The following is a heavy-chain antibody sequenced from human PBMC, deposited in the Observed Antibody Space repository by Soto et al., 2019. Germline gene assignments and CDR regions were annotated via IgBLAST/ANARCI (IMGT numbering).Heavy chain of an antibody. Sequence: QVQLQESGPGLVKPSGTLSLTCAVSGGSISSSNWWSWVRQPPGKGLEWIGEIYHSGSTNYNPSPKTPITISVDKSKSLFYPCLSSVTAAATAVDYCGRHYYDSSGRVRHDACVIWGLGTMVTVSS. J-gene: IGHJ3*02. CDR2: IYHSGST. CDR3: GRHYYDSSGRVRHDACVI. CDR1: GGSISSSNW. D-gene: IGHD3-22*01. V-gene: IGHV4-4*02.